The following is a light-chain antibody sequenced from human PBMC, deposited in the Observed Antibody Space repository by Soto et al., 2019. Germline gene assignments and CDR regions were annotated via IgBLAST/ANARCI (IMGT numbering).Light chain of an antibody. CDR1: QSISSC. CDR3: QQYNSYSPWT. CDR2: DAS. Sequence: DTQVIQSPSTLSASVGSRVTISCRASQSISSCLAWYQQKQGKAPSLLIYDASRWESGVPSGFSGSGSGTEFTFTTSNLQPDDFATYYCQQYNSYSPWTFGEGTKV. V-gene: IGKV1-5*01. J-gene: IGKJ1*01.